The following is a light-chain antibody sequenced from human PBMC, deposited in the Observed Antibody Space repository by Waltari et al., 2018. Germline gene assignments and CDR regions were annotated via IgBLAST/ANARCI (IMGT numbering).Light chain of an antibody. V-gene: IGLV6-57*04. CDR1: SGSIASNY. CDR3: QSYDSSNWV. Sequence: NFMLTQPHSVSQSPGKTVTISCTRSSGSIASNYVQWYQQRPDSAPTTVLYEDNQRPSGVPDRFSGSIDSSSNSASLTISGLKTEDEAVYYCQSYDSSNWVFGGGTKLTVL. CDR2: EDN. J-gene: IGLJ3*02.